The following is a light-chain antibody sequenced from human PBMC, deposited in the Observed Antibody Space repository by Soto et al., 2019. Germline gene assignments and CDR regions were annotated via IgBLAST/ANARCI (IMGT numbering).Light chain of an antibody. J-gene: IGLJ1*01. CDR2: EVT. V-gene: IGLV2-14*01. CDR3: SSYTSSSTYV. Sequence: QSALTQPASVSGSPGQSITISCTGTSSDVGGYNYVSWYQQHLGKAPKLMIYEVTNRPSGVSNRFSGSKSGSTASLTISGLQADDEADYYCSSYTSSSTYVFGTGTKLTVL. CDR1: SSDVGGYNY.